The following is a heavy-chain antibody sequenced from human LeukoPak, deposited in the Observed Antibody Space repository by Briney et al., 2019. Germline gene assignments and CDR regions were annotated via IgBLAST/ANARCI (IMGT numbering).Heavy chain of an antibody. D-gene: IGHD3-3*01. Sequence: SETLSLTCTVSGYSISSGYYWGWIRQPPGKGLEWIGSIYHSGSTYYNPSLKSRVTISVDTSKNQFSLKLSSVTAADAAVYYCARVTIFGVWGYWGQGTLVTVSS. CDR2: IYHSGST. CDR3: ARVTIFGVWGY. V-gene: IGHV4-38-2*02. CDR1: GYSISSGYY. J-gene: IGHJ4*02.